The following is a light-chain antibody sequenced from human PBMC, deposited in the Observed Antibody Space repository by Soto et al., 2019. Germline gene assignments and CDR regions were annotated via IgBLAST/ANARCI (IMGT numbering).Light chain of an antibody. CDR1: QSVRSTY. J-gene: IGKJ1*01. CDR2: QAS. V-gene: IGKV3-20*01. Sequence: EVVLTQSPGTLSLSPGERATLSCRASQSVRSTYLAWYRQNPGQAPRLLIYQASNRATGIPDRFSGSGSGADVTLTISRLEPEDFAVYYCQQYWSSPRTFGQGTKVEIK. CDR3: QQYWSSPRT.